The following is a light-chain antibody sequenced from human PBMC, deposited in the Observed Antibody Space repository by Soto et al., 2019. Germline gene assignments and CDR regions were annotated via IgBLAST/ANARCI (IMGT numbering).Light chain of an antibody. CDR3: QQYGSSGT. Sequence: EIVLAQSPGNLSLSPGERATLSCRASQSVTSSYLAWYQQKPGQAPRLLMYAASSRATGIPDRFSGSGSGTDFTLTISRLEPEDFAVYYCQQYGSSGTFGQGTKVDI. J-gene: IGKJ1*01. CDR2: AAS. CDR1: QSVTSSY. V-gene: IGKV3-20*01.